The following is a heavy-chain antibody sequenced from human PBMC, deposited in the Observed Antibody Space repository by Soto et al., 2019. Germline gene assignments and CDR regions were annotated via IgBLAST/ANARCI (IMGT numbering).Heavy chain of an antibody. J-gene: IGHJ1*01. Sequence: GGSLRLSCAASGFTFSSYWMHWVRQAPGKGLVWVSRINSDGSSTSYADSVKGRFTISRDNAKNTLYLQMNSLRAEDTAVYYCAQARAATPYFQHWGQGTLVTVYS. D-gene: IGHD2-15*01. V-gene: IGHV3-74*01. CDR3: AQARAATPYFQH. CDR1: GFTFSSYW. CDR2: INSDGSST.